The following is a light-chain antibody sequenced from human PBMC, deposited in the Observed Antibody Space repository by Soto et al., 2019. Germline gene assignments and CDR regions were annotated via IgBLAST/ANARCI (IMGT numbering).Light chain of an antibody. CDR1: SSNIGADYD. Sequence: QSVLTQPPSVSGAPGQRVTISGTGSSSNIGADYDVRWYQQLPGTAPKLVIFGNTNPPSGVPDRFSASKDGASASLAIAGLQAEDEADYYCQSYDSSLSGWVFGGGTKLTVL. CDR3: QSYDSSLSGWV. CDR2: GNT. V-gene: IGLV1-40*01. J-gene: IGLJ3*02.